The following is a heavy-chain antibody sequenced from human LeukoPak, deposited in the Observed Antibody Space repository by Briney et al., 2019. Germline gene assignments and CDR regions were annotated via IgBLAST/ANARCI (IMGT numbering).Heavy chain of an antibody. CDR2: INPSGGST. D-gene: IGHD3-16*01. CDR3: ARGVAVAIDY. CDR1: GYTFTSYY. J-gene: IGHJ4*02. V-gene: IGHV1-46*01. Sequence: ASVKVSCKASGYTFTSYYMHWVRQAPGQGLERMGIINPSGGSTSYAQKFQGRVTMTRDTSTSTVYMGLSSLRSEGTAVYYCARGVAVAIDYWGQGTLVTVSS.